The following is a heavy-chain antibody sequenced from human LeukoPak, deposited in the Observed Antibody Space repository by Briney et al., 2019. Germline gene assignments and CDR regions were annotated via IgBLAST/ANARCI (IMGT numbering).Heavy chain of an antibody. CDR2: IKQDGSEK. Sequence: GGSLRLSCAASGFTFSSYWMSWVRQAPGKGLEWVANIKQDGSEKYYVDSVKGRFTISRDNAKNSLYLQMNSLRAEDTAVYYCARDRFKNDFWSGYYFDYWGQGTLVAVSS. D-gene: IGHD3-3*01. V-gene: IGHV3-7*01. CDR3: ARDRFKNDFWSGYYFDY. CDR1: GFTFSSYW. J-gene: IGHJ4*02.